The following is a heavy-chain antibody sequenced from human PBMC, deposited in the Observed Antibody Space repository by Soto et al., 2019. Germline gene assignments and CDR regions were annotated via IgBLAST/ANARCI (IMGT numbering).Heavy chain of an antibody. CDR2: INPNSGGT. D-gene: IGHD1-26*01. J-gene: IGHJ4*02. CDR1: GYTFTGYY. CDR3: ARNYPGQWELLIDY. V-gene: IGHV1-2*04. Sequence: ASVKVSCKASGYTFTGYYMHWVRQAPGQGLEWMGWINPNSGGTNYAQKFQGWVTMTRDTSISTAYMELSRLRSDDTAVYYCARNYPGQWELLIDYWGQGTLVTVSS.